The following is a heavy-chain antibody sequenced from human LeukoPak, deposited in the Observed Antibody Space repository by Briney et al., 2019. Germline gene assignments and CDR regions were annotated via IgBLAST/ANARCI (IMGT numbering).Heavy chain of an antibody. D-gene: IGHD2-15*01. Sequence: GGSLRLSCVASGFTLSRHWMSRVRQAPGSGLEWVANIKKDGSEKNYVDSVKGRFTISRDNAKNLVYLQMTSLRVEDTATYYCAREGSGYDYWGQGTLVVVSS. CDR2: IKKDGSEK. CDR3: AREGSGYDY. V-gene: IGHV3-7*01. J-gene: IGHJ4*02. CDR1: GFTLSRHW.